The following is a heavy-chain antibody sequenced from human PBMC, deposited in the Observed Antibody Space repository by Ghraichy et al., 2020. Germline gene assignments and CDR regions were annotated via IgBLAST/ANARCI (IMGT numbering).Heavy chain of an antibody. V-gene: IGHV3-7*03. D-gene: IGHD4-17*01. Sequence: GGSLRLSCAASGFTFSSYWMTWVRQAPGKGLEWVANINQDGSEKYYVDSVKGRFTISRDNAKNSLYLQMNSLRAEDTAVYYCARGWRRYGDYVDYWGQGTLVTVSS. CDR1: GFTFSSYW. CDR2: INQDGSEK. J-gene: IGHJ4*02. CDR3: ARGWRRYGDYVDY.